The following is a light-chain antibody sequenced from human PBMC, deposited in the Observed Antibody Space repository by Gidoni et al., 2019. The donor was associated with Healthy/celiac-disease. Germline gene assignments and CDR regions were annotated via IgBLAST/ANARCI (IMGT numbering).Light chain of an antibody. Sequence: QSVLTQPPSVSGAPGQRVTISCTGASSHIGAGYDVHWYQQLPGSAPKLLIFGNNNRPSGVPDRFSSSKSGASASLAITGLQAEDEADYYCQSFDSGLSGPVVFGGGTKLTVL. J-gene: IGLJ2*01. CDR1: SSHIGAGYD. CDR2: GNN. V-gene: IGLV1-40*01. CDR3: QSFDSGLSGPVV.